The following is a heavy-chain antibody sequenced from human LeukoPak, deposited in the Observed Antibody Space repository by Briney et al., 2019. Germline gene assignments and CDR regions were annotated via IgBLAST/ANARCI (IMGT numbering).Heavy chain of an antibody. CDR2: ISTSGTSI. Sequence: GGSLRLSCAASGFIFSSYEMHWVRQAPGKGLEWLSHISTSGTSIHYADSVKGRFTISRDNAENSLYLQMDSLRVEDTAVYFCARDATTELGTVYMDVWGKGTTVTISS. D-gene: IGHD4-17*01. CDR3: ARDATTELGTVYMDV. V-gene: IGHV3-48*03. J-gene: IGHJ6*03. CDR1: GFIFSSYE.